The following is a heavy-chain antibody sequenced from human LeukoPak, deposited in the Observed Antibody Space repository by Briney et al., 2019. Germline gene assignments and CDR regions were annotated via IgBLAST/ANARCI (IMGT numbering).Heavy chain of an antibody. J-gene: IGHJ4*02. D-gene: IGHD6-13*01. CDR1: GYTFTSYY. CDR3: ARGDSSSWYGPLFDY. V-gene: IGHV1-46*01. CDR2: INPSGSST. Sequence: ASVKVSCKASGYTFTSYYMHWVRQAPGQGLEWMGRINPSGSSTIYAQKFQGRGTMTRDTSTSTVYMELSSLRSEDTAVYYCARGDSSSWYGPLFDYWGQGTLVTVSS.